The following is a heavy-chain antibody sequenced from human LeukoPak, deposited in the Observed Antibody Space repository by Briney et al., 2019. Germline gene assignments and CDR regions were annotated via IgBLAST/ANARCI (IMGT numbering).Heavy chain of an antibody. V-gene: IGHV4-39*01. CDR2: IYYGGST. CDR1: GVSISSTSYH. Sequence: PSETLSLTCTVSGVSISSTSYHWAWIRQPPGKGLEWIGNIYYGGSTHYNPSLKSRVTIFVDTSKNQFSLKLSSVTAADTAVYYCARGIVVAGHFDYWGQGTLVTVSS. D-gene: IGHD6-19*01. J-gene: IGHJ4*02. CDR3: ARGIVVAGHFDY.